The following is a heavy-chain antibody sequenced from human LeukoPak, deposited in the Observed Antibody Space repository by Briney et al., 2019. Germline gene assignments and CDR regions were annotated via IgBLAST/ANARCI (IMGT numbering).Heavy chain of an antibody. Sequence: GGSLRLSCTASGFTFSRYWMTWVRQAPGKRLECVANIEQDGSEKYYVDSVKGRFTISRDNAKNSLYLQMNSLRAEDTAVYYCAGGLRTAYPHYYYGVDVWGKGTTVTVSS. V-gene: IGHV3-7*03. CDR2: IEQDGSEK. CDR1: GFTFSRYW. CDR3: AGGLRTAYPHYYYGVDV. J-gene: IGHJ6*04. D-gene: IGHD2-21*02.